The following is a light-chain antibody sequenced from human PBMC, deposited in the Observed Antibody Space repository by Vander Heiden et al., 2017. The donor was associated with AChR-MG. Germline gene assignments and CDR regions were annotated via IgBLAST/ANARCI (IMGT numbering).Light chain of an antibody. CDR3: SSHAGSNNLV. Sequence: HSALAQPTSASGSPGQSVTISGNGTSSDVGDYNCGCGYQQLPGKAHKVIIYEVSNETAGVPDRFSGSKAGNTATMTGTGLQAEDDDDYYCSSHAGSNNLVFGGGTKLTVL. CDR2: EVS. CDR1: SSDVGDYNC. J-gene: IGLJ2*01. V-gene: IGLV2-8*01.